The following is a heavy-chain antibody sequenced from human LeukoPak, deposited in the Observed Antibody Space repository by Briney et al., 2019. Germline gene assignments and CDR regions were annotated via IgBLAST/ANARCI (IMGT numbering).Heavy chain of an antibody. V-gene: IGHV3-21*01. CDR1: GFTFSSYS. CDR2: ISSSSSYI. D-gene: IGHD5-12*01. J-gene: IGHJ6*04. CDR3: ARNRLSDV. Sequence: PGGSLRLSCAASGFTFSSYSMNWVRQAPGKGLEWVSSISSSSSYICYADSVKGRFTISRDNAKNSLYLQMNSLRAEDTAVYYCARNRLSDVWGKGTTVTVSS.